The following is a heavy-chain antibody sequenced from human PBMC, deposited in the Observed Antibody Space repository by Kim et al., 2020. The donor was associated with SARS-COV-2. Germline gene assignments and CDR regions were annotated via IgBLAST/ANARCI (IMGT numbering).Heavy chain of an antibody. CDR2: INPSGGST. Sequence: ASVKVSCKASGYTFTSYYMHWVRQAPGQGLEWMGIINPSGGSTSYAQKFQGRVTITRDTSTSTVYMELSSLRSEDTAVYYCARDTPDSSGYLGWAFDYWGQGTLVTVSS. V-gene: IGHV1-46*01. D-gene: IGHD3-22*01. J-gene: IGHJ4*02. CDR3: ARDTPDSSGYLGWAFDY. CDR1: GYTFTSYY.